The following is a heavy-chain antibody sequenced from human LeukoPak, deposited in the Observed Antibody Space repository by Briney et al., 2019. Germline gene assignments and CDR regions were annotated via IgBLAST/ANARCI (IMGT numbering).Heavy chain of an antibody. CDR1: GFTFSSYA. J-gene: IGHJ3*02. V-gene: IGHV3-23*01. D-gene: IGHD3-22*01. Sequence: GGSLRLSCAASGFTFSSYAMSWVRQAPGKGLEWVSAISGSGGSTYYADSVKGRFTISRDNSKNTLYLQMNSLRAEDTAVYYWAETPHPIVVGMKRPLHDAFYICGQGTMVTVSS. CDR2: ISGSGGST. CDR3: AETPHPIVVGMKRPLHDAFYI.